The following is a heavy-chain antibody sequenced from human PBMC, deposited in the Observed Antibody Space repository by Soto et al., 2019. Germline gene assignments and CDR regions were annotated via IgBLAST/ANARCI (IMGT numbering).Heavy chain of an antibody. D-gene: IGHD1-1*01. CDR3: ARVPFIGNEYYYYRMDV. J-gene: IGHJ6*02. Sequence: TLSLTCTVSGGSISSGGYYWSWIRQHPGKGLEWIGYIYYSGSTYYNPSLKSRVTISVDTSKNQFSLKLSSVTAADTAVYYCARVPFIGNEYYYYRMDVWGQGTTVTVSS. CDR2: IYYSGST. V-gene: IGHV4-31*03. CDR1: GGSISSGGYY.